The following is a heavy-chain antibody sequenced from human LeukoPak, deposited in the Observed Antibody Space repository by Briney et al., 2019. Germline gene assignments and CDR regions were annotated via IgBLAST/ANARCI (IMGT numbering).Heavy chain of an antibody. CDR3: ARSHVVVVTAANDY. CDR1: GFTFSSYA. V-gene: IGHV3-23*01. CDR2: ISGSGGST. D-gene: IGHD2-21*02. J-gene: IGHJ4*02. Sequence: PGGSLRLSCAASGFTFSSYAMSWVRQAPGKGLEWVSGISGSGGSTYYADSVKGQFTISRDNSKNTLYLQMNSLRAEDTALYYCARSHVVVVTAANDYWGQGTLATVSS.